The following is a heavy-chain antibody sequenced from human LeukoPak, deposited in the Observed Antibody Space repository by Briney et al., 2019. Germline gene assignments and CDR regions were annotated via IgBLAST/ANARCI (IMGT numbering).Heavy chain of an antibody. CDR3: VREAPGPDRSYPDY. J-gene: IGHJ4*02. CDR2: IGRGGDT. CDR1: GFTFSSYD. V-gene: IGHV3-13*04. D-gene: IGHD1-14*01. Sequence: GGSLRLSCVASGFTFSSYDMHWVRQATGKGLEWVSAIGRGGDTYYAGSVKGRFTISREDGKNSLYLQMNSLGVGDTAVYYCVREAPGPDRSYPDYWGQGTLVTVSS.